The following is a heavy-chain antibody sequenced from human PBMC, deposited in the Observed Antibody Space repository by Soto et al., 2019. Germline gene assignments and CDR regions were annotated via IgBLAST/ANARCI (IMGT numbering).Heavy chain of an antibody. D-gene: IGHD4-17*01. CDR2: IWYDGSNK. CDR3: ARGVSTVVTPCVPNGMDV. V-gene: IGHV3-33*01. CDR1: GFTFSSYG. Sequence: QVQLVESGGGVVQPGRSLRLSCAASGFTFSSYGMHWVRQAPGKGLEWVAVIWYDGSNKYYADSVKGRFTISRDNSKNTLYLQMNSLRDEDTAGYYCARGVSTVVTPCVPNGMDVWGQGTTVNVSS. J-gene: IGHJ6*02.